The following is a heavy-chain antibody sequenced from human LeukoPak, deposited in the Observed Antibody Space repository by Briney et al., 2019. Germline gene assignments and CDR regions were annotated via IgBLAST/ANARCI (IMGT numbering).Heavy chain of an antibody. CDR1: GFTFSSYA. V-gene: IGHV3-30-3*01. D-gene: IGHD1-1*01. CDR3: ARSGNRVDWYFDL. CDR2: ISYDGSNK. J-gene: IGHJ2*01. Sequence: PGRSLRLSCAASGFTFSSYAMHWVRQAPGKWLEWVAVISYDGSNKYYADSVRGRLTISRDNSKNTVDLQMNSLRPEDTAVYYCARSGNRVDWYFDLWGRGTLVTVSS.